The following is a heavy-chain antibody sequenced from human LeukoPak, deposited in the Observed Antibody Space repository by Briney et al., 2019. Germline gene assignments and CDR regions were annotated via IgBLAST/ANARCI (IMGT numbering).Heavy chain of an antibody. D-gene: IGHD6-13*01. V-gene: IGHV1-46*01. Sequence: ASVKVSCKASGYTLTSYCMHWVRQAPGQGLEWMGVINPSGGSTSYAQNFQGRVTMTRDTSTSTVYMELSSLRSEDTAVYYCARVRQQLVDYWGQGTLVTVSS. CDR2: INPSGGST. CDR3: ARVRQQLVDY. J-gene: IGHJ4*02. CDR1: GYTLTSYC.